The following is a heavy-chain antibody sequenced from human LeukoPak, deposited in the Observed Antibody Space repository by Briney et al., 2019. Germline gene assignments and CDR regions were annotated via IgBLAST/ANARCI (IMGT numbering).Heavy chain of an antibody. CDR3: ARAAVVPAAIYYYYYMDV. CDR2: IYHSGST. CDR1: GYSISSGYY. D-gene: IGHD2-2*02. J-gene: IGHJ6*03. Sequence: SETLSLTCTVSGYSISSGYYWGWIRQPPGKGLEWIGSIYHSGSTYHNPSLKSRVTISVDTSKNQFSLKLSSVTAADTAVYYCARAAVVPAAIYYYYYMDVWGKGTTVTVSS. V-gene: IGHV4-38-2*02.